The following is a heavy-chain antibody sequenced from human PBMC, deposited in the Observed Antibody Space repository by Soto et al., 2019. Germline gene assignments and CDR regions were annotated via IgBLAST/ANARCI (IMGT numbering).Heavy chain of an antibody. CDR3: ARVAVGLRFLEYLFDY. Sequence: QVPLVQSGAEVKKPGASVKVSCKASGYTFTSYAMHWVRQAPGQRLEWMGWINAGNGNTKYSQKFQGRVTITRDTSASTAYMELSSLRSEDTAVYYCARVAVGLRFLEYLFDYWGQGTLVTVSS. CDR2: INAGNGNT. D-gene: IGHD3-3*01. J-gene: IGHJ4*02. CDR1: GYTFTSYA. V-gene: IGHV1-3*01.